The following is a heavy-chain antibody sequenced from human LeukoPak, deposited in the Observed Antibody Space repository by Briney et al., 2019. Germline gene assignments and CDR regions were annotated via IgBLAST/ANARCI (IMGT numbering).Heavy chain of an antibody. CDR3: AKDRNYDFTVDAFDI. J-gene: IGHJ3*02. Sequence: GGSLRLSCAASGFTFSTYAMSWVRQAPGKGLEWVSTISGSGGTTYYADSVKGRFTISRDNSKNTLYLQMNSLRAEDTAVYYCAKDRNYDFTVDAFDIWDQGTMVTVSS. CDR1: GFTFSTYA. D-gene: IGHD3-3*01. V-gene: IGHV3-23*01. CDR2: ISGSGGTT.